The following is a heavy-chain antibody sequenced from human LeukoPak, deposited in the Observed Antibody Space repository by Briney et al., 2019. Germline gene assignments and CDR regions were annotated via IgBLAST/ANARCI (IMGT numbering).Heavy chain of an antibody. Sequence: PGGSLRFSCAASGFTFSSYEMNWVRQAPGKGLEWVSTISDGGSRTYYADSVKGRFTISRDNSKNTLYLQINSLRAEDTALYYCAKIAYYHFDYWGQGTLVTVSS. V-gene: IGHV3-23*01. J-gene: IGHJ4*02. CDR1: GFTFSSYE. D-gene: IGHD4/OR15-4a*01. CDR2: ISDGGSRT. CDR3: AKIAYYHFDY.